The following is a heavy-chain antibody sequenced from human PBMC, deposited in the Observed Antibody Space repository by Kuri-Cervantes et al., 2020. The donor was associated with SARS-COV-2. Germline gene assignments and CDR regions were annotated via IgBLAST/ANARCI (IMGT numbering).Heavy chain of an antibody. CDR1: GYTFTGYY. D-gene: IGHD3-3*01. J-gene: IGHJ5*02. V-gene: IGHV1-2*02. CDR3: ASGRGPYYTDAKFDP. CDR2: INPNSGGT. Sequence: ASVKVSCKASGYTFTGYYMHWVRQAPGQGLEWMGWINPNSGGTNYAQKFQGRVTMTRDTSISKAYMELSRLRCDDTAVYYCASGRGPYYTDAKFDPWGQGTLVTVSS.